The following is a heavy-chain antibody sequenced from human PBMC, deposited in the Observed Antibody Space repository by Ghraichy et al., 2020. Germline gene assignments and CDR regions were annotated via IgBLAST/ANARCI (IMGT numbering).Heavy chain of an antibody. J-gene: IGHJ4*02. CDR1: GFSFSRYW. Sequence: SCAASGFSFSRYWMSWVRQAPGKGLEWVANIKQDGSEKYYVDSVKGRFAISRDNAKNSLSLQMNSLRAEETAVYYCARDRDGDLDFWGQGTLVTVSS. D-gene: IGHD5-24*01. CDR3: ARDRDGDLDF. V-gene: IGHV3-7*03. CDR2: IKQDGSEK.